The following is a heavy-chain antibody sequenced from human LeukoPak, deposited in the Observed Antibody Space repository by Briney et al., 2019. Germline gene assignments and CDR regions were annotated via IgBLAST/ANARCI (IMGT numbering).Heavy chain of an antibody. D-gene: IGHD6-6*01. CDR1: GYTFTSYG. CDR3: ARVRIAARPGGEIDY. J-gene: IGHJ4*02. V-gene: IGHV1-18*01. Sequence: GESLKISCKGSGYTFTSYGISWVRQAPGQGLGWMGWISAYNGNTNYAQKLQGRVTVTTDTSTSTAYMELRSLRSDDTAVYYCARVRIAARPGGEIDYWGQGTLVTVSS. CDR2: ISAYNGNT.